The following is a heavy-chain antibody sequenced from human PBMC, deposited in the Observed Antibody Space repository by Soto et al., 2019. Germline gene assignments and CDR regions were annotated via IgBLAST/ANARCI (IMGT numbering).Heavy chain of an antibody. CDR1: GGSVSSGSYY. D-gene: IGHD6-19*01. CDR2: IYYSGST. CDR3: AREGRVAGTDKNWFDP. Sequence: SETLSLTCTVSGGSVSSGSYYWSWIRQPPGKGLEWIGYIYYSGSTNYNPSLKSRVTISVDTSKNQFSLKLSSVTAADTAVYYCAREGRVAGTDKNWFDPWGQGTLVTVSS. J-gene: IGHJ5*02. V-gene: IGHV4-61*01.